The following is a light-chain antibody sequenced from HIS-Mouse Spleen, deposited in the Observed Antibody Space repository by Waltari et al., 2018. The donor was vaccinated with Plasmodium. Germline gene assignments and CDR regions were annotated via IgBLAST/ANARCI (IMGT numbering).Light chain of an antibody. CDR3: YSTDSSGNHRV. J-gene: IGLJ3*02. Sequence: SYELTQPPPVSVSPGQTARITCSGDALPKKSAYWYQQNSGQAPVLSIYEDSKRPSGTPERFSGSSSGTMATLTISGAQVEDEADYYCYSTDSSGNHRVFGGGTKLTVL. V-gene: IGLV3-10*01. CDR1: ALPKKS. CDR2: EDS.